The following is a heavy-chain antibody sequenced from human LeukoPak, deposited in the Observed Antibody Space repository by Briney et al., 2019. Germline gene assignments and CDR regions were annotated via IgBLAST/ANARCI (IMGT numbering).Heavy chain of an antibody. J-gene: IGHJ5*02. Sequence: NPGESLKISCKDSGYSFASYWIAWVRQMPGKGLEYMGVIYPGDSDTRYSPSFQGQVTISADKSISTAYLQWRNLKASDTAMYYCARLGSGRFDPWGQGTLVTVSS. CDR2: IYPGDSDT. V-gene: IGHV5-51*01. CDR3: ARLGSGRFDP. CDR1: GYSFASYW. D-gene: IGHD2-15*01.